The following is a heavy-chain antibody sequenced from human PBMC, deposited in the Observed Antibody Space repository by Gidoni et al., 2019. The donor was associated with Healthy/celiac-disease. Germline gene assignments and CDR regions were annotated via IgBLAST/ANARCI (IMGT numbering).Heavy chain of an antibody. CDR1: GFTFSSYA. J-gene: IGHJ4*02. CDR2: ISYDGSNK. Sequence: QVQLVESGGGVVQPGRSLRLSCAASGFTFSSYAMHWVRPAPGKGLEWVAVISYDGSNKYYADSVKGRFTISRDNSKNTLYLQMNSLRAEDTAVYYCARGSNEAQFSLPLWGQGTQVTVSS. D-gene: IGHD1-1*01. V-gene: IGHV3-30-3*01. CDR3: ARGSNEAQFSLPL.